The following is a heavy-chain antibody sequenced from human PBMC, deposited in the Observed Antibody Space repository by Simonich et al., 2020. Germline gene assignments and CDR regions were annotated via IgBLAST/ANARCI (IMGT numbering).Heavy chain of an antibody. V-gene: IGHV3-21*01. J-gene: IGHJ6*02. CDR3: ARWIAVAGTGAYGMDV. CDR2: ISSSSSYI. Sequence: EVQLVKSGGGLVKPGGSLRLSCAASGFTFSSYSMNWVRQAPGKGLEWVSSISSSSSYIYYADSGKGRFTISRDNAKNSLYLQMNSLRAEDTAVYYCARWIAVAGTGAYGMDVWGQGTTVTVSS. D-gene: IGHD6-19*01. CDR1: GFTFSSYS.